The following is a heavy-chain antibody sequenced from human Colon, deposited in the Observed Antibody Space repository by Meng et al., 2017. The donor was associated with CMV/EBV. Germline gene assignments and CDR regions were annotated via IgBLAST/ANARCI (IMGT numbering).Heavy chain of an antibody. Sequence: LVQSGAEVKKPGASVKVSCMASESTFTGYYMHWVRQAPGQGLEWMGWINPNSGGTNYAQKFQGRVTMTRDTSITTAYMELSRLRSDDTAVYYCARDLYPGDRRGSFDYWGQGTLVTVSS. J-gene: IGHJ4*02. CDR1: ESTFTGYY. CDR2: INPNSGGT. V-gene: IGHV1-2*02. CDR3: ARDLYPGDRRGSFDY. D-gene: IGHD3-22*01.